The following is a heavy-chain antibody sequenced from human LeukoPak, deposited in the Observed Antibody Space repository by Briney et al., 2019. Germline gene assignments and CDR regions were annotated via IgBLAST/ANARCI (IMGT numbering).Heavy chain of an antibody. Sequence: GASVKVSCKASGYTFTGYYMHWVRQAPGQGLEWMGWINPNSGGTNYAQKFQGRVTMTRDTSISTAYMELSRLRSDDTAVYYCARDLYGVLDYYYFDYWGQGTLVTVSS. D-gene: IGHD4-17*01. CDR1: GYTFTGYY. J-gene: IGHJ4*02. V-gene: IGHV1-2*02. CDR2: INPNSGGT. CDR3: ARDLYGVLDYYYFDY.